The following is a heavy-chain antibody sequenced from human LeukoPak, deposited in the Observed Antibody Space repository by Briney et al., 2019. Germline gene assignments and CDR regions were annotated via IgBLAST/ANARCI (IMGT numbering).Heavy chain of an antibody. CDR2: IRFSGRT. D-gene: IGHD6-19*01. CDR3: ARLPDISGWPFDY. J-gene: IGHJ4*02. CDR1: DDSINRDF. Sequence: SETLSLTCTASDDSINRDFWTWIRQPPGKGLEWIGYIRFSGRTEYNPPLKSRVTISIDRSKNQFSLKLMSVTAADTAIYYCARLPDISGWPFDYWGQGMLVTVSS. V-gene: IGHV4-59*01.